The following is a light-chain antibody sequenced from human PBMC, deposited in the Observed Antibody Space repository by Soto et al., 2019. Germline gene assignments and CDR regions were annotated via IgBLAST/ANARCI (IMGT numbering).Light chain of an antibody. Sequence: GISDRFSGSKSGNTASLTISGLQPEDEADYYCSSYGASSTLFGGGTKVTVL. V-gene: IGLV2-14*01. CDR3: SSYGASSTL. J-gene: IGLJ2*01.